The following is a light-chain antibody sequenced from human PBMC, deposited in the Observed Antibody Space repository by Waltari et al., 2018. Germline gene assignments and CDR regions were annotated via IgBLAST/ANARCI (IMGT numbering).Light chain of an antibody. CDR3: DSRDSSGNHEV. Sequence: SSELTQDPVVSVALGQTVRITCQGDSLRRYHASWYQQKPGKAPVLVIYGQNNRPSGIADRFSGSTSGNTASLTITGAQAEDEADYYCDSRDSSGNHEVFGGGTKLTVL. CDR1: SLRRYH. V-gene: IGLV3-19*01. CDR2: GQN. J-gene: IGLJ2*01.